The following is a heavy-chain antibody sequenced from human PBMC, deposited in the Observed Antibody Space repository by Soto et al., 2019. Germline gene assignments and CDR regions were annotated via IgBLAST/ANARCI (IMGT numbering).Heavy chain of an antibody. CDR2: ISWNSGSI. CDR1: GFTFDDYA. J-gene: IGHJ6*02. Sequence: EVQLVESGGGLVQPGGSLRLSCAASGFTFDDYAMHWVRQAPGKGLEWVSGISWNSGSIGYADSVKGRFTISRDNAKNSLYLQMNSLRAEDTALYYCARWKTTVTGYYYGMDVWGQGTTVTVSS. V-gene: IGHV3-9*01. CDR3: ARWKTTVTGYYYGMDV. D-gene: IGHD4-17*01.